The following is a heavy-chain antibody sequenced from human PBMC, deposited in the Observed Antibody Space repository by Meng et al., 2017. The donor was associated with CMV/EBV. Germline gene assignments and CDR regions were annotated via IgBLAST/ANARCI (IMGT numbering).Heavy chain of an antibody. CDR3: ARGLTTVNTYYFDY. V-gene: IGHV3-30*02. Sequence: GGSLRLSCAASGFTFSSYGMHWVRQAPGKGLEWVAFIRYDGSNKYYADSVKGRFTISRDNSKNTLYLQMNSLRAEDTAVYYCARGLTTVNTYYFDYWGQGTLVTVSS. CDR2: IRYDGSNK. CDR1: GFTFSSYG. D-gene: IGHD4-17*01. J-gene: IGHJ4*02.